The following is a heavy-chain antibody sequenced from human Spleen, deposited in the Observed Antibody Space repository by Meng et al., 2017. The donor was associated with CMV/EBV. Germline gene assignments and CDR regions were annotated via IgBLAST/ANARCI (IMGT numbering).Heavy chain of an antibody. V-gene: IGHV3-30*02. D-gene: IGHD6-19*01. CDR1: GFTFSSYG. CDR3: AKDYTSGWSRGRRRYSFYYYAMDV. J-gene: IGHJ6*02. CDR2: IQFDGSNK. Sequence: GGSLKISCAASGFTFSSYGMHWVRQAAGKGLEWLAFIQFDGSNKKYSDSVKGQFIISRDNSQNTLFLQMASLRSADPAVYFCAKDYTSGWSRGRRRYSFYYYAMDVWGQGTTVTVSS.